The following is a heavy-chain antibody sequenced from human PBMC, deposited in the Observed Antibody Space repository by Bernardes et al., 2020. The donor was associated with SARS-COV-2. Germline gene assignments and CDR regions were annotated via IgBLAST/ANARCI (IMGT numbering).Heavy chain of an antibody. Sequence: GRSLTPSCLASGSTSSSFWLHWVRQAPGKGLVWVSGILTDGSNTIYADSVKGRFTISRDHAKKSMYLQVNRQRSDDTAVYYCARARSPGTKVYPCGMDDWSQGTTVTVSS. CDR2: ILTDGSNT. D-gene: IGHD1-7*01. V-gene: IGHV3-74*01. CDR1: GSTSSSFW. CDR3: ARARSPGTKVYPCGMDD. J-gene: IGHJ6*02.